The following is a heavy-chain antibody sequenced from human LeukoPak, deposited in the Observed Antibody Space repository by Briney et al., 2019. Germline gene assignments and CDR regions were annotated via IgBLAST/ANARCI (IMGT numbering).Heavy chain of an antibody. CDR1: GGSFSGYY. CDR2: INHSGST. D-gene: IGHD1-26*01. Sequence: PSETLSLTCAVYGGSFSGYYWSWIRQPPGKGLEWIGEINHSGSTNYNPSLKSRVTIPVDTSKNQFSLKLSSVTAADTAVYYCARGPIVTSASDIWGQGTMVTVSS. CDR3: ARGPIVTSASDI. V-gene: IGHV4-34*01. J-gene: IGHJ3*02.